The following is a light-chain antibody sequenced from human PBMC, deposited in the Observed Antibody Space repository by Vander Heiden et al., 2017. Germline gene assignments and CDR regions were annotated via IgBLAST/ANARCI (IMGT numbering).Light chain of an antibody. Sequence: QSVLTQPPSASGTPGQRVTISCSGSSSNIGSNTVNWYQHLPGPAPKLLVYRNNQRPSGVPDRFSGSKSGTSASLAITGLQSEDEADYYCAAWDDSLNCVVFGGGTKLTVL. V-gene: IGLV1-44*01. J-gene: IGLJ2*01. CDR2: RNN. CDR1: SSNIGSNT. CDR3: AAWDDSLNCVV.